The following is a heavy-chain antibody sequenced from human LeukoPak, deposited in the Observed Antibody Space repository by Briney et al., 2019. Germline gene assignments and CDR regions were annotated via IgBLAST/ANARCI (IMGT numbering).Heavy chain of an antibody. D-gene: IGHD3-3*01. CDR1: GGSISSSSYY. CDR2: IYYSGST. V-gene: IGHV4-39*07. J-gene: IGHJ6*03. CDR3: ATDGALDYDFWSGYNYYYMDV. Sequence: SETLSLTCTVSGGSISSSSYYWGWIRQPPGKGLEWIGSIYYSGSTYYNPSLKSRVTISVDTSKNQFSLKLSSVTAADTAVYYCATDGALDYDFWSGYNYYYMDVWGKGTTVSVSS.